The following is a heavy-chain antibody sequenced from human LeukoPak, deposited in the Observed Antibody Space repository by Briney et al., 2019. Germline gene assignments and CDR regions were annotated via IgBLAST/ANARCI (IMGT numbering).Heavy chain of an antibody. CDR1: GGSISSYY. CDR3: EQKTAYEILTGYYSGWYFDL. D-gene: IGHD3-9*01. Sequence: PSETLSLTCTVSGGSISSYYWRWIRQPPGKELDRIGYIYYSGSTNYKPSLNIRVTISVDTSKNQFSLKLSSVTAADTAVFFCEQKTAYEILTGYYSGWYFDLWGRGTLVTVSS. J-gene: IGHJ2*01. V-gene: IGHV4-59*01. CDR2: IYYSGST.